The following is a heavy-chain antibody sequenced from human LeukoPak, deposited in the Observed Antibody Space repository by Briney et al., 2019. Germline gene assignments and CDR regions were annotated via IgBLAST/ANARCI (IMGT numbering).Heavy chain of an antibody. Sequence: SETLSLTCTVSGGSISSSSYYWGWIRQPPGKGLEWIGSIYYSGSTYYNPSLKSRVTISVDTSKNQFSLKLSSVTAADTAVYYCARLDGYNPVYWGQGTLVTVSS. V-gene: IGHV4-39*01. J-gene: IGHJ4*02. D-gene: IGHD5-24*01. CDR1: GGSISSSSYY. CDR3: ARLDGYNPVY. CDR2: IYYSGST.